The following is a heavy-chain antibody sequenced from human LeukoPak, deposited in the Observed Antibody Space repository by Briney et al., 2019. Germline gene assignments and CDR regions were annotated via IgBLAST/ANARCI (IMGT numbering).Heavy chain of an antibody. D-gene: IGHD3-22*01. Sequence: GESLKISCKGSGYSFTSYWIGWVRQMPGKGLEWMGRIDPSDSYTNYSPSFQGHVTISADKSISTAYLQWSSLKASDAAMYYCARQDYYDSSGQGAFDIWGQGTMVTVSS. CDR2: IDPSDSYT. CDR1: GYSFTSYW. CDR3: ARQDYYDSSGQGAFDI. V-gene: IGHV5-10-1*01. J-gene: IGHJ3*02.